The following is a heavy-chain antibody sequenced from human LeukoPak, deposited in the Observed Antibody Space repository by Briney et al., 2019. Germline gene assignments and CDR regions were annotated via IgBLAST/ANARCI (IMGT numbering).Heavy chain of an antibody. V-gene: IGHV1-69*04. J-gene: IGHJ4*02. CDR3: ARDLAIGDSYFDY. CDR1: GGTFSSYA. CDR2: IIPILGIA. D-gene: IGHD4-17*01. Sequence: GASVKVSCKASGGTFSSYAISWVRQAPGQGLEWMGRIIPILGIANYAQKFQGRVTITADKSTSTAYMELSSLRSEDTAVYYCARDLAIGDSYFDYWGQGTLVTVSS.